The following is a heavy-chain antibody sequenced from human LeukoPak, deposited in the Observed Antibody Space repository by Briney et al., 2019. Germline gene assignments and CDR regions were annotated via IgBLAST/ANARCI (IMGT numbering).Heavy chain of an antibody. CDR2: IKQDGSEK. V-gene: IGHV3-7*01. Sequence: PGGSLRLSCAASGFTFSSYWMSWVRRAPGKGLEWVANIKQDGSEKYYVDSVRGRFTFSRDNARNSLYLQMDSLRAEDTAVYYCARGVLPGTIHWSLDYWGQGTLVTVSS. CDR1: GFTFSSYW. D-gene: IGHD2-2*01. CDR3: ARGVLPGTIHWSLDY. J-gene: IGHJ4*02.